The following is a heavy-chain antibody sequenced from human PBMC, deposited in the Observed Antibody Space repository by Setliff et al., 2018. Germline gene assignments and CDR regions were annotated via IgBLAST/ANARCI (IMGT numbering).Heavy chain of an antibody. CDR3: AGNNAHVEWLFAWFDP. CDR1: GGSISSSSYY. CDR2: IYYSGST. D-gene: IGHD3-3*01. Sequence: PSETLSLTCTVSGGSISSSSYYWGWIRQPPGKGLEWIGSIYYSGSTYYNPSRKSRVTISVDTSKNQFSLKLSSVTAADTAVYYCAGNNAHVEWLFAWFDPWGQGTLVTVSS. V-gene: IGHV4-39*07. J-gene: IGHJ5*02.